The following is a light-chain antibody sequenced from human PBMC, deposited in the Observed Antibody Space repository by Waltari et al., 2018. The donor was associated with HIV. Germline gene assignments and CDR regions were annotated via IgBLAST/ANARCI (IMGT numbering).Light chain of an antibody. CDR1: SSDIGGYKY. Sequence: QSALTQPASVSGSPGQSITISCTGTSSDIGGYKYVSWFQQHPDKAPKLIIYEVSTRPSEISNRFSGSKSGNTASLTISELQAEDEADYYCSSFTGTTALVFGGGTKLTVL. J-gene: IGLJ3*02. CDR3: SSFTGTTALV. CDR2: EVS. V-gene: IGLV2-14*01.